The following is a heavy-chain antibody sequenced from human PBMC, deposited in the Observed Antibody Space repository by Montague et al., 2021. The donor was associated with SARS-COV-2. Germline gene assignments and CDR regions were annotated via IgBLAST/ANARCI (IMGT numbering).Heavy chain of an antibody. CDR1: GDSIRSYH. CDR3: TGDRGIAAADNYYYGMDV. D-gene: IGHD6-13*01. J-gene: IGHJ6*02. CDR2: ISDSGRT. V-gene: IGHV4-59*13. Sequence: SETLSLTCTVSGDSIRSYHWTWIRQPPGKGLEWIGRISDSGRTIYNPSLKSRVTISVDTSKNQFFLNLSSMVAADTAIYYCTGDRGIAAADNYYYGMDVWGPGTTVTVSS.